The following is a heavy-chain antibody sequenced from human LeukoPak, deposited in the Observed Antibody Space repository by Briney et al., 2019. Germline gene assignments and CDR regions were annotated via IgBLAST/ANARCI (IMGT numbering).Heavy chain of an antibody. Sequence: SETLSLTCTVSGDSIRNYSWSWIRQPPGKGLEWVGRIYTSGTTDYNPSLKSRLTMSVDTSRNYFSLKLTSVTAADTAVYYCARESKSYEGSGYHHDCWGQGALVTVSS. CDR1: GDSIRNYS. D-gene: IGHD3-22*01. CDR3: ARESKSYEGSGYHHDC. CDR2: IYTSGTT. J-gene: IGHJ4*02. V-gene: IGHV4-4*07.